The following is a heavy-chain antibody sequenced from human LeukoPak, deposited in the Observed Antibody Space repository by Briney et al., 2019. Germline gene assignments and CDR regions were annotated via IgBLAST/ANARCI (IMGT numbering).Heavy chain of an antibody. CDR2: ISGSGGST. CDR3: AKDIRLAGIVVVVGPTASFDY. Sequence: HPGGSLRLSCAASGFTFSSYAMSWVRQAPGKGLEWVSFISGSGGSTFYADSVRGRFSISRDNSMDTLYLQMNSLRVEDTAVYYCAKDIRLAGIVVVVGPTASFDYWGQGTPVTVSS. V-gene: IGHV3-23*01. CDR1: GFTFSSYA. D-gene: IGHD2-21*01. J-gene: IGHJ4*02.